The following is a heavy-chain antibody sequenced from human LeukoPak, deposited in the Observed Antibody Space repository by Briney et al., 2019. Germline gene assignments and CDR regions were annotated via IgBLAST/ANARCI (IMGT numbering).Heavy chain of an antibody. CDR3: ARDRPTGSYYSIDY. CDR1: GFTFNEFV. Sequence: GGSLRLSCAASGFTFNEFVVHWVRQAPGQGLEWVALIWYDGSNKYYADSVKGRFTISRDNSKNTVYLQMNSLRVEDTAIYYCARDRPTGSYYSIDYWGQGTLATVSS. V-gene: IGHV3-33*01. D-gene: IGHD1-26*01. J-gene: IGHJ4*02. CDR2: IWYDGSNK.